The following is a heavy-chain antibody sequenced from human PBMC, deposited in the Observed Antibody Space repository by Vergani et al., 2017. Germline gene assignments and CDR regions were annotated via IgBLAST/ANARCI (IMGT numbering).Heavy chain of an antibody. D-gene: IGHD6-13*01. Sequence: EVQLVQSGAEVKKPGESLKISCKGSGYSFTSYWIGWVRQMPGKGLEWMGIIYPGDSDTRYSPSFQGQVTISADKSISTAYLQWSSLKASDTAMYYCARADLEERAAAGILYYFDYWGRGTLVTVSS. J-gene: IGHJ4*02. CDR2: IYPGDSDT. CDR3: ARADLEERAAAGILYYFDY. CDR1: GYSFTSYW. V-gene: IGHV5-51*01.